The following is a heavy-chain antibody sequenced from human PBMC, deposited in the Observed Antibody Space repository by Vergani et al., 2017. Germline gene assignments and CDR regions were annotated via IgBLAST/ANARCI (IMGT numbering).Heavy chain of an antibody. Sequence: QVQLVQSGAEVKKPGASVKVSCKASGYTFTSYGISWVRQAPGQGLEWMGWISAYNGNTNYAQKFQGRVTITADESTSTAYMELSSLRSEDTAVYYCASVVMDHAAFDIWGQGTMVTVSS. CDR3: ASVVMDHAAFDI. D-gene: IGHD3-16*01. J-gene: IGHJ3*02. V-gene: IGHV1-18*01. CDR2: ISAYNGNT. CDR1: GYTFTSYG.